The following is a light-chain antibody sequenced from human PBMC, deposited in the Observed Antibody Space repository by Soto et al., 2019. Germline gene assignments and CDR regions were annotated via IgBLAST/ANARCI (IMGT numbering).Light chain of an antibody. CDR2: EVT. V-gene: IGLV2-14*01. CDR1: SSDVGAYNF. CDR3: ASYASSVTYV. J-gene: IGLJ1*01. Sequence: QSVLTQPASVSGSPGQSITISCTGSSSDVGAYNFVSWYQHHPGKAPKLILYEVTTRPSGVSSRFSGSKSGNTASLTISGLQADDEADYYCASYASSVTYVFGSGTKVTVL.